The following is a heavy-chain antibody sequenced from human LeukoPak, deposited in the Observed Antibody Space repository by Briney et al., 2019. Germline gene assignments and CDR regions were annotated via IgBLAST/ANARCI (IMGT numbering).Heavy chain of an antibody. Sequence: AGGSLRLSCPASGFTFSSYWMRWVRLAPGKGLEWVANIKQDGSEKYYVDSVKGRFTISRDKAKNSLYLQMNSLRAEDTAVYYCARADSGYYYDYWGQGTLVTVSS. J-gene: IGHJ4*02. V-gene: IGHV3-7*01. CDR1: GFTFSSYW. CDR2: IKQDGSEK. D-gene: IGHD3-22*01. CDR3: ARADSGYYYDY.